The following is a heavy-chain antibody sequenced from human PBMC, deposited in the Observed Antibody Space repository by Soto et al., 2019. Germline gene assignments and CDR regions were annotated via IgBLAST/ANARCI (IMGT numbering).Heavy chain of an antibody. CDR1: GFTFSSFA. V-gene: IGHV3-23*01. CDR2: ITGSGAST. CDR3: AKEFSPRSKRSFDY. J-gene: IGHJ4*02. Sequence: EVQLLESGGGLVQPGGSLRLSCAASGFTFSSFAMNWVRRAPGKGLEWVSGITGSGASTFYADSVKGRFTISRDNSKNTLYLQMNSLRAEDTALYYCAKEFSPRSKRSFDYWGQGTLVTVSS.